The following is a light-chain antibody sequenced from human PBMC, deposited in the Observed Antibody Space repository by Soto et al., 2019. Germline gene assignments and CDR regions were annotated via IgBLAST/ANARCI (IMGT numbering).Light chain of an antibody. Sequence: QSALTQPASVSESPGQSITISCTGTSSDIGSYNLVSWYQQHADNAPKLIIYEGIQRPSGVSNRFSASTSGNTASLTISGLPAEDEADYYCSSYATSGTYVFGTGTKLTVL. CDR1: SSDIGSYNL. CDR3: SSYATSGTYV. J-gene: IGLJ1*01. V-gene: IGLV2-23*01. CDR2: EGI.